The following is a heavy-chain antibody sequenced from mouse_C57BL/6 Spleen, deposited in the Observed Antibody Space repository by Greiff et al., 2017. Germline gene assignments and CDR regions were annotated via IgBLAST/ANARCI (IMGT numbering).Heavy chain of an antibody. V-gene: IGHV3-6*01. Sequence: EVQLQQPGPGLVKPSQSLSFTCSVTGYSITSGYYWNWIRQFPGNKLEWMGYISYDGSNNYNPSLKNRIAITRDTSKTQFFLMLNSVTTEDTATYYCARERDYGSPAWFAYWGQGTLVTVAA. J-gene: IGHJ3*01. CDR1: GYSITSGYY. D-gene: IGHD1-1*01. CDR2: ISYDGSN. CDR3: ARERDYGSPAWFAY.